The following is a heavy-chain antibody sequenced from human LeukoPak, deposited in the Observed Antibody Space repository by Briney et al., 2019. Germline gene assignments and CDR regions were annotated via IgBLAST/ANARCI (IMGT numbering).Heavy chain of an antibody. J-gene: IGHJ4*02. CDR1: GFTFSSYS. V-gene: IGHV3-48*01. CDR2: ISSSSSTI. D-gene: IGHD3-10*01. Sequence: GGSLRLSCAASGFTFSSYSMNWVRQAPGKGLEWVSYISSSSSTIYYADSVKGRFAISRDNSKSTLYLQMNSLRVEDTAVYYCVKDFGRNLGGPGYWGRGTLVTVSS. CDR3: VKDFGRNLGGPGY.